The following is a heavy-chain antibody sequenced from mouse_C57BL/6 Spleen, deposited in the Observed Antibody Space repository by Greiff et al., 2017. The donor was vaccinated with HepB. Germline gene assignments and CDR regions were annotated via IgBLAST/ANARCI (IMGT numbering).Heavy chain of an antibody. CDR1: GFNITDYY. D-gene: IGHD1-1*01. J-gene: IGHJ1*03. CDR3: AKGAVVATGYFDV. CDR2: IDPEDGET. V-gene: IGHV14-2*01. Sequence: VQLQQSGAELVKPGASVKLSCTASGFNITDYYMHWVKQRTEQGLEWIGRIDPEDGETKYAPKFQGKAPITADTSSNTAYLQLSSLTSEDTAVYYCAKGAVVATGYFDVWGTGTTVTVSS.